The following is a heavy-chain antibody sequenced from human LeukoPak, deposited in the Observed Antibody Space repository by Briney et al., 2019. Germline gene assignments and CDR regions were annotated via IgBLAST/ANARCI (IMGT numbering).Heavy chain of an antibody. J-gene: IGHJ4*02. CDR1: GFTFSNYW. CDR2: INERTTII. V-gene: IGHV3-74*01. Sequence: GGSLRRSCAASGFTFSNYWMHWVREAPGKGLEWVSRINERTTIISYADSVKGRFTISRENARNTLYLQMNSLTAEDTAVYYCVRDLILVWTPGDDFDHWGQGTLVTVSS. CDR3: VRDLILVWTPGDDFDH. D-gene: IGHD3-16*01.